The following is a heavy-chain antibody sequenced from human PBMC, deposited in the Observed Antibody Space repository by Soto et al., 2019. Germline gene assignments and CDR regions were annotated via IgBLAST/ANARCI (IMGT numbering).Heavy chain of an antibody. CDR2: INPKSGGT. Sequence: GASVKVSCKASGYSFTDYHIHWVRQAPGQGLEWLGRINPKSGGTSTAQKFQGWVTMTTDTSISTASTELTRLTSDDTAIYYCARGDSTDCSNGVCSFFYNHDMDVWGQGTTVTVSS. CDR3: ARGDSTDCSNGVCSFFYNHDMDV. D-gene: IGHD2-8*01. CDR1: GYSFTDYH. V-gene: IGHV1-2*04. J-gene: IGHJ6*02.